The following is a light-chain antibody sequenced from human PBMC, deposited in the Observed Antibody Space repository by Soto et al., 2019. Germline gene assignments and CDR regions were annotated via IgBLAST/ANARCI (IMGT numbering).Light chain of an antibody. CDR1: STDVGGYNY. J-gene: IGLJ1*01. CDR3: SSYAGNNIHYV. Sequence: QSVLTQPPSASGSAGQSVTISCTGTSTDVGGYNYASWYQQHPGKAPKLMIYEVSKRPSGVPDRFSGSKSGNTASLTVSGLQAEDEADYYCSSYAGNNIHYVFGTGTKVTVL. CDR2: EVS. V-gene: IGLV2-8*01.